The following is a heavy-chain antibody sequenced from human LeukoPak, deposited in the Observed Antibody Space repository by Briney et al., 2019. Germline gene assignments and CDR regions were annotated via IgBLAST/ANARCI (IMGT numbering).Heavy chain of an antibody. CDR2: IFSSGTT. V-gene: IGHV4-39*01. D-gene: IGHD2-21*02. J-gene: IGHJ4*02. Sequence: SETLSPTCTVSGGSVSSSLYYWGWIRQPPGKGLEWIGNIFSSGTTYYNQSLKSRVTISLDTSKNQFSLKVRGVTAADTAVYYCARRKDEVTATFDYWGQGILATVSS. CDR1: GGSVSSSLYY. CDR3: ARRKDEVTATFDY.